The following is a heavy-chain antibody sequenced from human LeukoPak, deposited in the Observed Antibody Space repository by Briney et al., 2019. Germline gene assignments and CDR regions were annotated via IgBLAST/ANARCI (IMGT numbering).Heavy chain of an antibody. J-gene: IGHJ4*02. V-gene: IGHV4-34*01. Sequence: TTSETLSLTCAVYGGSFSGYYWSWIRQPPGKGLEWIGEINHSGSTNYNPSLKSRVTISVDTSKNQFSLKLTSVTAADTAVYYCARGVCSGGSCYSEWNYWGQGTLSPSPQ. CDR3: ARGVCSGGSCYSEWNY. D-gene: IGHD2-15*01. CDR1: GGSFSGYY. CDR2: INHSGST.